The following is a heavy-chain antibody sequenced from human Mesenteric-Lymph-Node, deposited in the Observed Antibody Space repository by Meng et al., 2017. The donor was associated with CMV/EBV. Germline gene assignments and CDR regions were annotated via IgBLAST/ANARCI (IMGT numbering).Heavy chain of an antibody. CDR2: INHSGST. J-gene: IGHJ2*01. D-gene: IGHD2-21*02. CDR1: GGSFNGYY. V-gene: IGHV4-34*01. CDR3: ARSVVVTAIIWYFDL. Sequence: VYGGSFNGYYSSWIRRPPGKGLEWIGEINHSGSTNYNPSLKSRVTISVDTSKNQFSLKLSSVTAADTAVYYCARSVVVTAIIWYFDLWGRGTLVTVSS.